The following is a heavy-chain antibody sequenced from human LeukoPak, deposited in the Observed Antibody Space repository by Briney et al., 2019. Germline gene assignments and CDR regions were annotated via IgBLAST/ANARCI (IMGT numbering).Heavy chain of an antibody. Sequence: NPGGSLRLSCAASGFTFDDYAMHWVRQAPGKGLEWVSLITWDGDSTYYADSVKGRFTISRDNSKNYLYLQMNSLRAEDTALYYCAKGTGGXHEFNSXXXGTLVTVSS. J-gene: IGHJ4*02. D-gene: IGHD6-25*01. V-gene: IGHV3-43D*03. CDR1: GFTFDDYA. CDR2: ITWDGDST. CDR3: AKGTGGXHEFNS.